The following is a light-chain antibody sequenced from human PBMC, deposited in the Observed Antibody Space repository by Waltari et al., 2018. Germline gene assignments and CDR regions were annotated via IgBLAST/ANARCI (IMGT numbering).Light chain of an antibody. CDR2: GAS. J-gene: IGKJ1*01. CDR3: QHYVRLPVS. V-gene: IGKV3-20*01. Sequence: SCRASQSVSRSLAWYQQKPGQAPRLLIYGASSRAAGVPDRFSGSGSGTDFSLTISRLEPEHYAVYYCQHYVRLPVSFGQGTKVEIK. CDR1: QSVSRS.